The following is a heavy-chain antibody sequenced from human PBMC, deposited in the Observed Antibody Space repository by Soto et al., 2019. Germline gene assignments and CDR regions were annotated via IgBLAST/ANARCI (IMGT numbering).Heavy chain of an antibody. J-gene: IGHJ6*02. D-gene: IGHD2-21*02. CDR2: IIPIRGIA. CDR1: GGIFSSYT. V-gene: IGHV1-69*08. CDR3: AREGCGGDCYLSYGMDV. Sequence: QVQLVQSGAEVKKPGSSVKVSCKASGGIFSSYTISWVRQAPGQGLEWMGRIIPIRGIANYAQKFQGRVTITADKSTSTAYMEPSSQRSEDTAVYYCAREGCGGDCYLSYGMDVWGQGTTVTVSS.